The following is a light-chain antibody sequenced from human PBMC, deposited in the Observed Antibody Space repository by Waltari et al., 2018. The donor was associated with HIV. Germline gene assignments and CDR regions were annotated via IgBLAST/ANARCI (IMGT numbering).Light chain of an antibody. CDR2: DVS. J-gene: IGLJ2*01. V-gene: IGLV2-18*02. CDR1: SSDVGNYNE. Sequence: QSALTQPPSVPGPLGQSVTIPCTATSSDVGNYNEVSWYQQSPGTAPKLMIYDVSNRPSGVPDRFSGSKSGNTASLTISGLQAEDEADYYCSSFTTSITVVFGGGTKLTVL. CDR3: SSFTTSITVV.